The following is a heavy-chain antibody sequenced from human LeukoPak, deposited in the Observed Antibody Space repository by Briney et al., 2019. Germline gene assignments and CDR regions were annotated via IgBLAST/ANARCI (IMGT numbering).Heavy chain of an antibody. J-gene: IGHJ4*02. CDR2: ISSSSSTI. CDR1: GFTFSSYS. Sequence: GGSLRLSCAASGFTFSSYSMTWVRQAPGKGLEWVSYISSSSSTIYYADSVKGRFTISRDNAKNSLYLQMNSLRAEDTAVYYCARERGGNYDFWSAFCYWGQGTLVTVSS. D-gene: IGHD3-3*01. V-gene: IGHV3-48*04. CDR3: ARERGGNYDFWSAFCY.